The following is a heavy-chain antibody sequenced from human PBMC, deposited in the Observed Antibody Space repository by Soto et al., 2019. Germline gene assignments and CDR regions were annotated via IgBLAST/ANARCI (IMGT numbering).Heavy chain of an antibody. CDR2: ISSNGGST. CDR1: GFTFSSYA. Sequence: GGSLRLSCSASGFTFSSYAMHWVRQAPGKGLEYVSAISSNGGSTYYADSVKGRFTISRDNSKNTLYLQMSSLRAEDTAVYYCVKNYYGSGSYYTQSAYYFDYWGQGTLVTVSS. J-gene: IGHJ4*02. CDR3: VKNYYGSGSYYTQSAYYFDY. V-gene: IGHV3-64D*08. D-gene: IGHD3-10*01.